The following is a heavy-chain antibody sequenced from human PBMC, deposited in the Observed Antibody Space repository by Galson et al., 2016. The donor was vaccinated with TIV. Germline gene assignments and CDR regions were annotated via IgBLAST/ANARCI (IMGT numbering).Heavy chain of an antibody. CDR2: IYYSGTT. CDR3: ARIDYSGTSLRSAFDI. Sequence: LSLTCSVSGGSISTYYWSWIRQPPGKGLEWIGYIYYSGTTHNNSSLKSRVSISVDTSKNQFSLKLNSVTAADTAIYYCARIDYSGTSLRSAFDIWGQGKIVTVSS. V-gene: IGHV4-59*01. D-gene: IGHD4-23*01. CDR1: GGSISTYY. J-gene: IGHJ3*02.